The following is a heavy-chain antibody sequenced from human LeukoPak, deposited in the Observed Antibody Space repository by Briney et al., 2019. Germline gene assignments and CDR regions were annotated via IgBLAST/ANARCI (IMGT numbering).Heavy chain of an antibody. J-gene: IGHJ6*02. CDR3: ASERHGDYVGYYYGMDV. Sequence: PSETLSLTCTVSGGSISSSSYYWGWIRQPPGKGLEWIGSIYYSGSTYYNPSLKSRVTISVDTSKNQFSLKLSSVTAADTAVYYCASERHGDYVGYYYGMDVWGQGTTVTVSS. D-gene: IGHD4-17*01. CDR2: IYYSGST. V-gene: IGHV4-39*01. CDR1: GGSISSSSYY.